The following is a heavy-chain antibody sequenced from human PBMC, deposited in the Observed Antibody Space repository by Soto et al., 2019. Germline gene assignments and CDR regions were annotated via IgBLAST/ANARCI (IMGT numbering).Heavy chain of an antibody. Sequence: PSETLSLTCAVYGGSFSGYYWSWIRQPPGKGLEWIGEINHSGSTNYNPSLKSRVTISVDTSKNQFSLKLSSVTAADTAVYYCAREAYYDILTVSPTPDYWGQGTLVTVSS. CDR2: INHSGST. D-gene: IGHD3-9*01. J-gene: IGHJ4*02. V-gene: IGHV4-34*01. CDR1: GGSFSGYY. CDR3: AREAYYDILTVSPTPDY.